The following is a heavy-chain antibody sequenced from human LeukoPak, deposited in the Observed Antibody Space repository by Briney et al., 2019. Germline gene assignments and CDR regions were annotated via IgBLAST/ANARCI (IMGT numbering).Heavy chain of an antibody. CDR2: ISSRTSDT. Sequence: GGSLRLSCAASGFTFSDYYMSWIRQAPGKGLEWVSYISSRTSDTNYVDSVKGRFTISRDNAKDSLYLHMNSLRAEDTAVYHCARGDGYCSSTSCYAGPSYGLDVWGQGTTVTVSS. J-gene: IGHJ6*02. V-gene: IGHV3-11*06. CDR1: GFTFSDYY. CDR3: ARGDGYCSSTSCYAGPSYGLDV. D-gene: IGHD2-2*03.